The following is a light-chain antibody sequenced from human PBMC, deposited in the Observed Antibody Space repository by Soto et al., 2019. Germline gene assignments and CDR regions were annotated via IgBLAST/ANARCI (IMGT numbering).Light chain of an antibody. V-gene: IGKV1-8*01. CDR3: QQYYSYPRT. CDR2: AAS. J-gene: IGKJ1*01. CDR1: QGISSY. Sequence: AIRMTQSPSSLSASTGDRVTITCRASQGISSYLAWYQQKPGKAPKLLIYAASTLQSGVPSRFSGSGSGTAFTLTISCLQSEDCATYYCQQYYSYPRTFGQGTKVEIK.